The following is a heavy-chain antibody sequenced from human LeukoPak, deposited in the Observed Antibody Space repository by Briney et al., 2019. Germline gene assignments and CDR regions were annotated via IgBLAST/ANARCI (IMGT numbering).Heavy chain of an antibody. CDR1: GFTVSSNY. CDR3: VSFYETY. J-gene: IGHJ4*02. V-gene: IGHV3-53*01. D-gene: IGHD2/OR15-2a*01. CDR2: IYSGGST. Sequence: PGGSLRLSCAASGFTVSSNYMSWVRQVPGRGLEWVSVIYSGGSTNYADSVKGRFTISRDSSKNTVYLQMNSLRAEDTAVYYCVSFYETYWGRGTLVTVSS.